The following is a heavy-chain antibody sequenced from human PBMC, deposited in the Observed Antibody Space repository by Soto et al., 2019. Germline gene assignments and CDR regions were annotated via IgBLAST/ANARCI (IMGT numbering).Heavy chain of an antibody. CDR2: INHSGST. J-gene: IGHJ6*02. D-gene: IGHD6-13*01. V-gene: IGHV4-34*01. Sequence: SETLSLTCAVYGGSFSGYYWSWIRQSPGKGLEWIGEINHSGSTNYNPSLKSRVTISVDTSKNQFSLKLSSVTAADTAVYYCARGPRAAAGTLWYYYYGMDVWGQGTTVTVSS. CDR3: ARGPRAAAGTLWYYYYGMDV. CDR1: GGSFSGYY.